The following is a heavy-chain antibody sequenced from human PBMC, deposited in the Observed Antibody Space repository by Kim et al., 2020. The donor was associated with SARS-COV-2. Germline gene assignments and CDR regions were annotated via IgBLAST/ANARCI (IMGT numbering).Heavy chain of an antibody. CDR3: VRYSGWYYFDY. CDR2: TYYRSKWSS. J-gene: IGHJ4*02. D-gene: IGHD6-19*01. CDR1: GDSLSSNTVA. V-gene: IGHV6-1*01. Sequence: SQTLSLTCVISGDSLSSNTVAWSWIRQSPSSGLEWLGRTYYRSKWSSDYAVFVKSRIIINADPSKNQFSLHLNSVTPDDTATYYCVRYSGWYYFDYWGQGTLVIVSS.